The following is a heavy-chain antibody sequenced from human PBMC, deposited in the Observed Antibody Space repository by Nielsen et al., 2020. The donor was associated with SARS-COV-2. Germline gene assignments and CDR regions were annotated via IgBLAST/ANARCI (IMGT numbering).Heavy chain of an antibody. J-gene: IGHJ6*02. Sequence: ASVKVSCKASGYSFTSYYIHWVRQAPGEGLKWMGMINPSISSTDYAQEFQGRATITADASTSTVYMELSSLTSEDTAVYYCARSRGDSSNGNGLDFYYYAMDVWGQGTTVIVSS. CDR3: ARSRGDSSNGNGLDFYYYAMDV. CDR2: INPSISST. CDR1: GYSFTSYY. D-gene: IGHD6-13*01. V-gene: IGHV1-46*01.